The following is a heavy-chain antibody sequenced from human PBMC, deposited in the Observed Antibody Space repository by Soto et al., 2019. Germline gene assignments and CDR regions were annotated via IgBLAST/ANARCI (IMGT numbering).Heavy chain of an antibody. Sequence: QMQLVESGGGVVQPGRSLRLSCAASGFTFSNYGMHWVRQAPGKGLEWVSVIWADGSGKFYADSVRGRLTISRDNYNNTVFLQMDTLGAEDTAVYYCARERTGTHYMDVWGQGTTVTVSS. CDR3: ARERTGTHYMDV. D-gene: IGHD1-7*01. CDR1: GFTFSNYG. J-gene: IGHJ6*03. CDR2: IWADGSGK. V-gene: IGHV3-33*01.